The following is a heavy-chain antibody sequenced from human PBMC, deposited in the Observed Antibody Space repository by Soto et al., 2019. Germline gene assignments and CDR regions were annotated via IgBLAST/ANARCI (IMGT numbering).Heavy chain of an antibody. CDR3: AVVTGAFDI. CDR1: GASINHTDYY. V-gene: IGHV4-31*03. J-gene: IGHJ3*02. D-gene: IGHD2-21*02. CDR2: IYYSGST. Sequence: QVQLQESGPGLVKPSQTLSLTCSVSGASINHTDYYWSWIRQHPQRGLEWIAYIYYSGSTNYNPSLKSRITISLGSSKNQFSLKLSSMTAADAAVYYCAVVTGAFDIWGQGTMVAVSA.